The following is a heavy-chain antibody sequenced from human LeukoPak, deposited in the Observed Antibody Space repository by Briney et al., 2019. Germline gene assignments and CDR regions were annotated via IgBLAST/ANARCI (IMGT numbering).Heavy chain of an antibody. Sequence: ASVKVSCKASGYTFTSYYMHWVRQAPGQGLEWMGIINPSGGSTSYAQKFQDRVTMTRDTSTSTVYMELSSLRSEDTAVYYCARGPRESWPVTTNPPWFDPWGQGTLVTVSS. V-gene: IGHV1-46*01. CDR1: GYTFTSYY. D-gene: IGHD4-11*01. J-gene: IGHJ5*02. CDR2: INPSGGST. CDR3: ARGPRESWPVTTNPPWFDP.